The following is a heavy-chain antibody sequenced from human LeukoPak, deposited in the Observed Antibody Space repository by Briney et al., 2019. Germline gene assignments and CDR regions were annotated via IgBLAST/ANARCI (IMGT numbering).Heavy chain of an antibody. J-gene: IGHJ4*02. Sequence: GGSLRRSCAATGFTFDDYGMSWVRQAPGKGLESVSGINWNGGSTGYTYSVKGRFTISRDNAKNSLYLQMNSLRAEDTALYHCASSGAVAGGDYWGQGTLVTVSS. CDR1: GFTFDDYG. CDR3: ASSGAVAGGDY. CDR2: INWNGGST. V-gene: IGHV3-20*01. D-gene: IGHD6-19*01.